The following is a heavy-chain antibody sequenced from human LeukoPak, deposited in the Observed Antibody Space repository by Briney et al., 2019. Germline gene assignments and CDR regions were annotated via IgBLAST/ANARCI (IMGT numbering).Heavy chain of an antibody. V-gene: IGHV4-38-2*02. CDR1: GYSISSGYY. D-gene: IGHD3-3*01. CDR2: IYHSGST. Sequence: SSETLSLTCTVSGYSISSGYYWGWIRQPPGKGLEWIGSIYHSGSTYYNPSLKSRVTISVDTSKNQFSLKLSSVTAADTAVYYCGRDWTGYDFWNGYYTPFDYWGQGTLVTVSS. J-gene: IGHJ4*02. CDR3: GRDWTGYDFWNGYYTPFDY.